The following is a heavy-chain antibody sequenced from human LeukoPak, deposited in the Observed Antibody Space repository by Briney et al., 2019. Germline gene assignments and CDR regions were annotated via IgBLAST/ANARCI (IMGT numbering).Heavy chain of an antibody. J-gene: IGHJ6*02. CDR1: GFTFSSYS. V-gene: IGHV3-21*01. D-gene: IGHD2-2*01. Sequence: GGSLRLSCAASGFTFSSYSMNWVRQAPGKGLEWVSSISSSSSYIYYADSVKGRFTISRDNAKNSLYLQMNSLRAEDTAVYYCARDICSSTSCYARVYYYYYYGMDVWGRGTTVTVSS. CDR2: ISSSSSYI. CDR3: ARDICSSTSCYARVYYYYYYGMDV.